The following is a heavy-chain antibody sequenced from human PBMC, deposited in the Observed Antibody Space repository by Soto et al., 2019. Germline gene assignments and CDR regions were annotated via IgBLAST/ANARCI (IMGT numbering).Heavy chain of an antibody. Sequence: GGSLRLSCAASGFTFSSYAMSWVRQAPGKGLEWVSAISGSGGSTYYADSVKGRFTISRDNSKNTLYLQMNSLRAEDTAVYYCAKDLLYGSGTKKGASFDYWGQGTLVTVSS. D-gene: IGHD3-10*01. CDR1: GFTFSSYA. CDR2: ISGSGGST. CDR3: AKDLLYGSGTKKGASFDY. J-gene: IGHJ4*02. V-gene: IGHV3-23*01.